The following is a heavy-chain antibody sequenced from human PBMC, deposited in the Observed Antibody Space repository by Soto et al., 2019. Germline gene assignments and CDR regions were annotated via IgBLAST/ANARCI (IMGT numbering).Heavy chain of an antibody. CDR3: ARDKDSSARSNWYFDL. J-gene: IGHJ2*01. Sequence: SVKVSCKASGGTFSSYAISWVRQAPGQGLEWMGGSIPIFGTANYAQKFQGRVTITADKSTGTAYMELSSLRSEVTAVYYCARDKDSSARSNWYFDLWGRGSLVTVS. CDR2: SIPIFGTA. CDR1: GGTFSSYA. V-gene: IGHV1-69*06. D-gene: IGHD6-25*01.